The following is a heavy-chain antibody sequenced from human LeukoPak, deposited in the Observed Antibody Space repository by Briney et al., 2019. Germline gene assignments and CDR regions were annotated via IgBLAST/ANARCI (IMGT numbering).Heavy chain of an antibody. CDR2: IGGTGGST. V-gene: IGHV3-23*01. Sequence: GGSLRLSCAASGVTFSTYAMSWVRQAPGKGLDWVSGIGGTGGSTYYADSVKGRFNVSRDKSKNTLYLQMNSLRAEDTAVYYCAKDGLSGTKSGYFDLWGRGTLVTVSS. J-gene: IGHJ2*01. CDR3: AKDGLSGTKSGYFDL. D-gene: IGHD1-20*01. CDR1: GVTFSTYA.